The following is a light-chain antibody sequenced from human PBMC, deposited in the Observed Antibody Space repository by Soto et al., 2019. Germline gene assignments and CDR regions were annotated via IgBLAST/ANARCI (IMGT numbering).Light chain of an antibody. Sequence: QSVLTQPASVSGSPGQSITISCTGTRSDFGAYNYVSWYQQHPGKAPKLMIYDVSNRPSGVSNRFSGSKSGNTASLTISGLQAEDEADYYCSSYTTSSTLYVFGTGTKVTVL. V-gene: IGLV2-14*01. CDR1: RSDFGAYNY. CDR3: SSYTTSSTLYV. J-gene: IGLJ1*01. CDR2: DVS.